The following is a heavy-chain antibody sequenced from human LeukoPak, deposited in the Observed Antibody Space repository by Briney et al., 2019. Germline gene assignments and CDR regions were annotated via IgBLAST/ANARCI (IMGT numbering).Heavy chain of an antibody. D-gene: IGHD1-26*01. CDR1: GCSISSSSYY. V-gene: IGHV4-39*01. CDR3: ARVVVGAMIRLDP. Sequence: PSETLSLTCTVSGCSISSSSYYWGWLRQPPGKGLEWIGSICYSGSTYYNPSLKSRVSISVDKSKNQFSLNLSSVTAADTAVYYCARVVVGAMIRLDPWGQRTLVTVSS. J-gene: IGHJ5*02. CDR2: ICYSGST.